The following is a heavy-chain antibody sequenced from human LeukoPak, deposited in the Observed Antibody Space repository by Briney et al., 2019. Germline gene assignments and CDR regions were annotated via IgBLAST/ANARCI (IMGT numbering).Heavy chain of an antibody. CDR2: IYYSGGT. CDR3: ARAGRRSGYYYFDY. Sequence: SETLSLTCTVSGDSISGYYWSWIRQPPGNGLEWIGHIYYSGGTNYNPSLKSRLTISVDTSKNQFSLKVSSVTAADTAVYYCARAGRRSGYYYFDYWGQGTLVTVSS. V-gene: IGHV4-59*01. J-gene: IGHJ4*02. CDR1: GDSISGYY. D-gene: IGHD3-3*01.